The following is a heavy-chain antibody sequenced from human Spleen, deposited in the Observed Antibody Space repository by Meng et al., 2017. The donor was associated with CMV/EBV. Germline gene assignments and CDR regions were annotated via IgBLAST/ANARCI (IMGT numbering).Heavy chain of an antibody. D-gene: IGHD4-11*01. V-gene: IGHV1-46*01. CDR1: RYSFTNYF. CDR2: IKGSSA. CDR3: ARAGGSTRNYFAFDI. Sequence: ASVKVSCKASRYSFTNYFIHWVRQAPGQGLEWMGMIKGSSANYAHNYLVRDAMTVDTSTTTVYMELSSLRSEDTTLYYCARAGGSTRNYFAFDIWGQGTMVTVSS. J-gene: IGHJ3*02.